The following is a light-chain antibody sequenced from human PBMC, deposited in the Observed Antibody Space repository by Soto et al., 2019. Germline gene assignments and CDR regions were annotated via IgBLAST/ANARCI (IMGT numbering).Light chain of an antibody. CDR2: GAS. V-gene: IGKV3D-15*01. Sequence: EIVMTQSPATLSVSPGESATLSCRASQSVDNKLAWYQQTPGQAPRLLIYGASTRATGIPARFSGSGSGTEFTLTISSLQSEDFAVYYCLHYIDWVKTFGQGTKLEI. CDR1: QSVDNK. J-gene: IGKJ2*01. CDR3: LHYIDWVKT.